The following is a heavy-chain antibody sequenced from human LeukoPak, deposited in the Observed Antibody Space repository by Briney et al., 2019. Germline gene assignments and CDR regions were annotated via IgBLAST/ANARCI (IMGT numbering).Heavy chain of an antibody. CDR1: GGSISSYY. V-gene: IGHV4-59*01. D-gene: IGHD7-27*01. Sequence: SETLSLTCTVSGGSISSYYWSWIRQPPGKGLEWIGYIYYSGSTNYNPSLKSRVTISVDTSKNQFSLKLSSVTAADTAVYYCXXXXPKAGDLRYAFDIWGQGTMVTVSS. CDR2: IYYSGST. J-gene: IGHJ3*02. CDR3: XXXXPKAGDLRYAFDI.